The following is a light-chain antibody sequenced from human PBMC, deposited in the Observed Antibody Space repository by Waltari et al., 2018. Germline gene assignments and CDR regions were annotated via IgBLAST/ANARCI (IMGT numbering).Light chain of an antibody. CDR3: CSYAGDTYYV. CDR2: EGS. J-gene: IGLJ1*01. CDR1: SSDVGRYNL. V-gene: IGLV2-23*01. Sequence: QSALTQPASVSGSPGQSITISCPGTSSDVGRYNLVPWYQQHPGKAPKLMIYEGSKRPSGVSNRFSGSKSGNTASLTISGLQAEDEADYYCCSYAGDTYYVFGTGTKVAVL.